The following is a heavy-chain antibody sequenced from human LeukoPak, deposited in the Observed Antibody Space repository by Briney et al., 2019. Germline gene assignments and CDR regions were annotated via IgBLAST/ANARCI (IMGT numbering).Heavy chain of an antibody. V-gene: IGHV1-69*05. J-gene: IGHJ4*02. CDR1: GGTFSSYA. CDR3: ARDKDGSYYGTYHFDY. D-gene: IGHD1-26*01. Sequence: ASVKVSCKASGGTFSSYAISWVRQAPGQGLEWMGRIIPIFGTANYAQKFQGRVTITTDESTSTAYMELSSLRSEDTAVYYCARDKDGSYYGTYHFDYWGQGTLVTVSS. CDR2: IIPIFGTA.